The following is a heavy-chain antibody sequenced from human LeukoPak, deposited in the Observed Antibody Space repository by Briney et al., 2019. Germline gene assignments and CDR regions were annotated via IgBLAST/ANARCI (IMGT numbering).Heavy chain of an antibody. CDR3: ARNSYGYKFSMDV. Sequence: ASVKVSCKASGFALYNYNIVWLRQAPGQELDWVGWITAFNGNTNYAQKVQGRVTMTTDTSTSTAYVELRSLRSDDTAVYYCARNSYGYKFSMDVWGKGTTVTISS. CDR2: ITAFNGNT. V-gene: IGHV1-18*01. J-gene: IGHJ6*03. CDR1: GFALYNYN. D-gene: IGHD5-18*01.